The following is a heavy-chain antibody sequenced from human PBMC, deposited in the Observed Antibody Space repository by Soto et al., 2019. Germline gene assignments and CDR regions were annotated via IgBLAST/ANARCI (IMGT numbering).Heavy chain of an antibody. D-gene: IGHD2-21*02. J-gene: IGHJ4*02. Sequence: QVQLVESGGGVVQPGRSLRLSCAASGFTFSPYTMHWVRQTPGKGLEWVAVISYDGSDKYYADSVRGRFTISRDNSKNTLFLQMNSLRAEDTALYFCARGGGVCGADCYKGGIDYWGQGTLVTVSS. CDR1: GFTFSPYT. CDR3: ARGGGVCGADCYKGGIDY. V-gene: IGHV3-30-3*01. CDR2: ISYDGSDK.